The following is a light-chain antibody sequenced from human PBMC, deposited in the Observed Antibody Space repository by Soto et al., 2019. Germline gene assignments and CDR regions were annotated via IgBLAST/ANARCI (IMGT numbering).Light chain of an antibody. CDR3: MQSIQVPIT. CDR1: ESLLHSDGKTY. J-gene: IGKJ5*01. V-gene: IGKV2D-29*01. Sequence: VMTQSPDSLAVSLGERATINCKPSESLLHSDGKTYLYWYLQKPGQPPRLLIYELSNRFSGVPDKFSGSGSGTDFTLKISRVEAEDVGVYYCMQSIQVPITFGQGTRLEIK. CDR2: ELS.